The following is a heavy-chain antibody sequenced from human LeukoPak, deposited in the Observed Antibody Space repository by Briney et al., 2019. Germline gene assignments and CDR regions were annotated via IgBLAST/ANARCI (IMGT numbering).Heavy chain of an antibody. Sequence: ASVKVSCKASGYTFTSYDINWVRQAPGQGLEWMGWINPNSGGTNYAQKFQGRVTMTRDTSISTAYMELSRLRSDDTAVYYCARQRYVVVVAATPELGYWGQGTLVTVSS. CDR1: GYTFTSYD. V-gene: IGHV1-2*02. CDR2: INPNSGGT. D-gene: IGHD2-15*01. CDR3: ARQRYVVVVAATPELGY. J-gene: IGHJ4*02.